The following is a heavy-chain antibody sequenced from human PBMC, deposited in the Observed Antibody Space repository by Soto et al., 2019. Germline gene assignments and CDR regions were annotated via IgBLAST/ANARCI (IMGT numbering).Heavy chain of an antibody. D-gene: IGHD3-10*01. CDR1: GGTFSSYA. J-gene: IGHJ6*02. CDR2: FIPIFGTA. V-gene: IGHV1-69*01. CDR3: ARDPYYGSGSYYYYYGMDV. Sequence: QVQLVQSGAEVKKPGSSVKVSCKASGGTFSSYAISWVRQAPGQGLEWMGGFIPIFGTANYAQKFQGRVTITAGEATCTAYLELSSLRSQDTAVYYCARDPYYGSGSYYYYYGMDVWGQGPTVTVSS.